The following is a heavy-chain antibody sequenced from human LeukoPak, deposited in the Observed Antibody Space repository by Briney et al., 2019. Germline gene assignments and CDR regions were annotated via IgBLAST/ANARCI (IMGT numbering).Heavy chain of an antibody. D-gene: IGHD5-24*01. CDR3: ARERRDGHNYSDF. CDR1: GGSLSSGGYF. CDR2: ISHRGTS. V-gene: IGHV4-31*11. J-gene: IGHJ4*02. Sequence: PSQTLSLTCAVSGGSLSSGGYFWGWIRQYPGKGLEWIGCISHRGTSYYNPSLKSRVTISVDTSRNQFSLELSSVTAADTAVYFCARERRDGHNYSDFWGQGALVTVSS.